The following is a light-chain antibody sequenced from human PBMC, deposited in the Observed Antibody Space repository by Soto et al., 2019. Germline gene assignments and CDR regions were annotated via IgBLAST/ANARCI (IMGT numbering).Light chain of an antibody. CDR1: QSLSGK. J-gene: IGKJ1*01. CDR3: QQYSMWLWT. V-gene: IGKV3-15*01. Sequence: EIVMTQSPATPSVSPGERATLSCRASQSLSGKLAWFQQRPGQAPRLLIYDTSTRATGIPARFSGSGSGTEFTLTISSLQSEDFAVYYCQQYSMWLWTFGQGTKLEIK. CDR2: DTS.